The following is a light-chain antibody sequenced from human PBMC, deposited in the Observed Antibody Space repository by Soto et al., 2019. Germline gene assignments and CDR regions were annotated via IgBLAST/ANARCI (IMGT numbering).Light chain of an antibody. CDR3: SSYTSSSTL. J-gene: IGLJ1*01. V-gene: IGLV2-14*01. CDR2: VVS. Sequence: QSVLTQPASVSGSPGQSITISCTGTSSDVGGYNYVSWYQQHPGKAPKLMIYVVSNRPSGVSNRFSGSKSGNTASLTISGLQAEDEADYYCSSYTSSSTLFGTGTKSPS. CDR1: SSDVGGYNY.